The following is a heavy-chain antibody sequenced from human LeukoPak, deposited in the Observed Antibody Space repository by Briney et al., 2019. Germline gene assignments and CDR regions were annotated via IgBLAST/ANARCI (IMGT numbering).Heavy chain of an antibody. Sequence: GGSLRLSCAASGFTFDDYAMHWVRQAPGKGLEWVSGISWNSGSIGYADSVKGRFTISRDNAKNSLYLQMNSLRAEDTALYYCAKDIWGAYWYFDLWGQGTLVTVSS. CDR1: GFTFDDYA. J-gene: IGHJ2*01. CDR2: ISWNSGSI. V-gene: IGHV3-9*01. D-gene: IGHD1-26*01. CDR3: AKDIWGAYWYFDL.